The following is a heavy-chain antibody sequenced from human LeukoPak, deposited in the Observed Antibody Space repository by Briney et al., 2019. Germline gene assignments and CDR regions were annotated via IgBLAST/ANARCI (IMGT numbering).Heavy chain of an antibody. CDR1: GFTFSSFW. Sequence: AGGSLRLSCAASGFTFSSFWIYWVRHAPGKGLVWVSRIKSDGSETLYADSVKGRFTISRDNAKNTLYLQMNSLRAEDSAVYYCARVRMEDDFNPFDYWGQGTLVTVSS. V-gene: IGHV3-74*01. CDR2: IKSDGSET. CDR3: ARVRMEDDFNPFDY. D-gene: IGHD2-15*01. J-gene: IGHJ4*02.